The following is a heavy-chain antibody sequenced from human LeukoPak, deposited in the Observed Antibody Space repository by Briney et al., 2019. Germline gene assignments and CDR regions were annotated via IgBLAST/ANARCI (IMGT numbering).Heavy chain of an antibody. Sequence: KPSETLSLTCTVSGGSISSYYWSWIRQPPGKGLEWIGYIYYSGSTNYNPSLKSRVTISVDTSKNQFSLKLSSVTAADTAVYYCARGSLYYYDSSGYYSLYWYFDLWGRGTLVTVSS. J-gene: IGHJ2*01. D-gene: IGHD3-22*01. CDR1: GGSISSYY. CDR3: ARGSLYYYDSSGYYSLYWYFDL. V-gene: IGHV4-59*01. CDR2: IYYSGST.